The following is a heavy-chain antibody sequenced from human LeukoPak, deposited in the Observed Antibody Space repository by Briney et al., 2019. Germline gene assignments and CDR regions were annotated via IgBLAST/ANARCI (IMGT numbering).Heavy chain of an antibody. D-gene: IGHD3-10*01. CDR3: AREAVDYGSGSHDY. CDR1: GASIGSFY. Sequence: SETLSLTCTVSGASIGSFYWSWIRQPAGKGLEWLGRVHSSGSTNYIPSIKSRVTMSVDTSKNQFSLKLNTVTAADTAMYYCAREAVDYGSGSHDYWGQGILVTVSS. J-gene: IGHJ4*02. V-gene: IGHV4-4*07. CDR2: VHSSGST.